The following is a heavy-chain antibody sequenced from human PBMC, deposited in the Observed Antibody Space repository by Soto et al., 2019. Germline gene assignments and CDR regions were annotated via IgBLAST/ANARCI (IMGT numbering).Heavy chain of an antibody. D-gene: IGHD5-12*01. CDR2: IHYNGNT. CDR3: AREGNLGRWLQPLDF. CDR1: GGSINSGDDY. V-gene: IGHV4-61*08. J-gene: IGHJ4*02. Sequence: SETMDLTCTVSGGSINSGDDYWSWIRQPPGKGLEWIGNIHYNGNTNYNPSLKSRVSMSFDTSKNQFSLRLISVTAADTAKYFCAREGNLGRWLQPLDFWGQGTLVTVSS.